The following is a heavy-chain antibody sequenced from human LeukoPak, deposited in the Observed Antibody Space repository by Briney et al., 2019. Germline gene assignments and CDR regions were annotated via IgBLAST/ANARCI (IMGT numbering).Heavy chain of an antibody. CDR1: GFTFSSYS. J-gene: IGHJ4*02. D-gene: IGHD6-19*01. Sequence: GGSLRLSCAASGFTFSSYSMNWVRQAPGKGLEWVSSISSSSSYIYYADSVKGRFTISRDNAKNSLYLQMNSLRVEVTAVYYCARVNASIRLSGWYRGRDYWGQARLVTVSS. V-gene: IGHV3-21*01. CDR2: ISSSSSYI. CDR3: ARVNASIRLSGWYRGRDY.